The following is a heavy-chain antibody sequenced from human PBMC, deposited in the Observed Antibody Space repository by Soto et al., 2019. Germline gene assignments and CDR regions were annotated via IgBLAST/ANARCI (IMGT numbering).Heavy chain of an antibody. CDR2: NISVIGTA. V-gene: IGHV1-69*13. J-gene: IGHJ4*02. D-gene: IGHD6-13*01. CDR3: ARDRVFLYSSTRAGPEDGVGY. Sequence: SVKVSCKASGGTFITYAIRWVRQAPGQGLEWMGWNISVIGTAHYAQNVQGGVTITADASTSTAYMELSSLRYEDTAVYYCARDRVFLYSSTRAGPEDGVGYWGQ. CDR1: GGTFITYA.